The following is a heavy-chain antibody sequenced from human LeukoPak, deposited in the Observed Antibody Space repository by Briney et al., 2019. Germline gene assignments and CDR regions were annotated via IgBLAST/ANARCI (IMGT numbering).Heavy chain of an antibody. V-gene: IGHV5-51*01. CDR3: ARQFAMYYDSSGSSDY. Sequence: GESLKISCKGSGYSFTSYWIGWVRQMPGKGLEWMGIIYPGDSDTRYSPSFQGQVTISADKSISTAYLQWSSLKASDTAMYYCARQFAMYYDSSGSSDYWGQGTLVTVSS. J-gene: IGHJ4*02. CDR2: IYPGDSDT. D-gene: IGHD3-22*01. CDR1: GYSFTSYW.